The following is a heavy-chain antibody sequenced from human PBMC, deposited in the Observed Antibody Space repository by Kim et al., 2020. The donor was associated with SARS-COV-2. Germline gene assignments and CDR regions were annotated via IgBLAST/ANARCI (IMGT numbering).Heavy chain of an antibody. V-gene: IGHV3-53*01. J-gene: IGHJ4*02. CDR2: IYGGDST. Sequence: GGSLRLSCAASGFTVNDNSMRWVRQAPGRGLEWVAIIYGGDSTNYAASAMGRLSTSRDNSKNNLHPLLNSRRVVDKAADYYVGGHTRYYVWGRGTQVTVS. D-gene: IGHD3-16*01. CDR3: VGGHTRYYV. CDR1: GFTVNDNS.